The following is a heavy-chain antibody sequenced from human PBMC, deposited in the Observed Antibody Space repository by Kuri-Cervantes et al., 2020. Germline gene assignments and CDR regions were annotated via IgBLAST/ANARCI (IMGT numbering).Heavy chain of an antibody. Sequence: SETLSLTCTVSGDSITSDTYYWAWIRQPPGKGLEWIGSIYHGGSGYYNPSLKSRVTISVDTSKTQFSLKLSSVTAADTAVYYCARGLSMVLGVPFDYWGQGTLVTVSS. D-gene: IGHD3-10*01. V-gene: IGHV4-39*07. CDR2: IYHGGSG. CDR3: ARGLSMVLGVPFDY. J-gene: IGHJ4*02. CDR1: GDSITSDTYY.